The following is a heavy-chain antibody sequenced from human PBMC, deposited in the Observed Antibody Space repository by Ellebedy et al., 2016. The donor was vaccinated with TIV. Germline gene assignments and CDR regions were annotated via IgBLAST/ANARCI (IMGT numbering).Heavy chain of an antibody. CDR3: AKELTYGSGRPLDH. Sequence: GESLKISCVVSGFTFSTYAMRWFRQAPGKGLEWVSALTTGGVTFYADSVKGRFTISRDNSKNTLYLQMNSLRAEDTAIYYCAKELTYGSGRPLDHWGQGTLVTVSS. V-gene: IGHV3-23*01. J-gene: IGHJ4*02. D-gene: IGHD3-10*01. CDR2: LTTGGVT. CDR1: GFTFSTYA.